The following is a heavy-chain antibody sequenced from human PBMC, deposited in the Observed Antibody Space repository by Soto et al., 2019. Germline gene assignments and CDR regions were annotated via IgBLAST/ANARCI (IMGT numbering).Heavy chain of an antibody. CDR3: ARDPDSSGYYLAY. V-gene: IGHV3-30-3*01. D-gene: IGHD3-22*01. Sequence: GGSLRLSCAASGFTFSSYAMHWVRQAPGKGLEWVAVISYDGSNKYYADSVKGRFTISRDKSKNTLYLQMNSLRAEDTAVYYCARDPDSSGYYLAYWGQGTLVTSPQ. CDR2: ISYDGSNK. CDR1: GFTFSSYA. J-gene: IGHJ4*02.